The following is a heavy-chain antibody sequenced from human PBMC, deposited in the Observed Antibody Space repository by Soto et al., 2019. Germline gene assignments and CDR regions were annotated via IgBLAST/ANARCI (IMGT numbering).Heavy chain of an antibody. V-gene: IGHV4-39*01. Sequence: QLLLQESGPGLVKPSETLSLTCTVTGVSISSSSYFWGWIRQPPGKGLEWIASIYYIGTTYYSPSLQSRVTISVDTSTDQFSLEVTSVTAADTAIYYCARSGSWSFNTWGRGTLVTVSS. CDR3: ARSGSWSFNT. CDR1: GVSISSSSYF. CDR2: IYYIGTT. J-gene: IGHJ5*02. D-gene: IGHD6-13*01.